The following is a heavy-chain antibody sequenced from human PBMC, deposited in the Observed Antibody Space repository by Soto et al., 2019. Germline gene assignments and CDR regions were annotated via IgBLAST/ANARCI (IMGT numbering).Heavy chain of an antibody. V-gene: IGHV1-69*06. D-gene: IGHD3-10*01. CDR3: ARGVYGSGNYYTGPSAFDI. Sequence: QVQLEQSGAEVKKPGSSVKISCKASGGTLSDHGVSWLRQAPGQGLEWVGGTIPVFNTAKYAPKFQGRVTIAANKSTNIAYMELGSLRCDETAFYYCARGVYGSGNYYTGPSAFDIVGQGTLVIVSS. J-gene: IGHJ3*02. CDR2: TIPVFNTA. CDR1: GGTLSDHG.